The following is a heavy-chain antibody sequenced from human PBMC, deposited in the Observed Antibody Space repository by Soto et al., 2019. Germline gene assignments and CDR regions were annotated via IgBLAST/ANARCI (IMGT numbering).Heavy chain of an antibody. J-gene: IGHJ6*02. Sequence: GESLKISCAASGFTFSSYGMHWVRQAPGKGLEWVAVIWYDGSNKYYADSVKGRFTISRDNSKNTLYLQMNSLRAEDTAVYYCARAHPLPFYYGSGSPRMDVWGQGTTVTVSS. CDR2: IWYDGSNK. CDR3: ARAHPLPFYYGSGSPRMDV. V-gene: IGHV3-33*01. D-gene: IGHD3-10*01. CDR1: GFTFSSYG.